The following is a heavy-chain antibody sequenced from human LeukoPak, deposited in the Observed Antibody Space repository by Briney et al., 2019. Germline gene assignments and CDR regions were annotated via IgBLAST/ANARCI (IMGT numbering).Heavy chain of an antibody. J-gene: IGHJ6*02. Sequence: SETLSLTCTGSGGTIRNYYWSWIRQPPGKGLEWIGYISYSGNTNYNPSLKSRVTILVDTSNNQFSLKLRSVTAADTAVYYCARDRTNRDSSGTYYYGMDVWGQGTTVTVSS. CDR1: GGTIRNYY. CDR3: ARDRTNRDSSGTYYYGMDV. V-gene: IGHV4-59*01. D-gene: IGHD6-6*01. CDR2: ISYSGNT.